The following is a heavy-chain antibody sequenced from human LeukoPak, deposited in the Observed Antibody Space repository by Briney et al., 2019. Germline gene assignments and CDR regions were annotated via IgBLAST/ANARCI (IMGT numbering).Heavy chain of an antibody. CDR3: ARDRYCSSTSCYAGVWFDP. J-gene: IGHJ5*02. Sequence: SETLSLTCTVSGGSISSYCWSWIRQPAGKGLEWIGRIYTSGSTNYNPSLKSRVTMSVDTSKNQFSLKLSSVTAADTAVYYCARDRYCSSTSCYAGVWFDPWGQGTLVTVSS. D-gene: IGHD2-2*01. CDR1: GGSISSYC. CDR2: IYTSGST. V-gene: IGHV4-4*07.